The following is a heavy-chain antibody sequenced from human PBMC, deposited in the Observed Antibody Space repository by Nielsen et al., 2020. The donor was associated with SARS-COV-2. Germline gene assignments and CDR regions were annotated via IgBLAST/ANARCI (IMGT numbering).Heavy chain of an antibody. CDR1: GFTFSSYE. J-gene: IGHJ4*02. D-gene: IGHD2-8*01. Sequence: GESLKISCAASGFTFSSYEMNWVRQAPGKGLEWVSYISSSSSYTNYADSVKGRFTISRDNAKNSLYLQMNSLRAEDTAVYYCAILMVTDGSDYWGQGTLVTVSS. CDR2: ISSSSSYT. V-gene: IGHV3-21*05. CDR3: AILMVTDGSDY.